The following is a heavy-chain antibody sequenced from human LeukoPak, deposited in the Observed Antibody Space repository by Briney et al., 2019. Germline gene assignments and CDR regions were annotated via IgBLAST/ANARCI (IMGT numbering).Heavy chain of an antibody. D-gene: IGHD2-2*01. CDR2: IKQDGSEK. CDR1: GFTFSSYW. Sequence: PGGSLRLSCAASGFTFSSYWMSWVRQAPGKGLEWVANIKQDGSEKYYVDSVKGRFTISRDNAKNSLYLHMTSLRAEDTAVYYCARHSKGIIVVPAAPNYYYYYIDVWGKGTTVTVSS. V-gene: IGHV3-7*01. CDR3: ARHSKGIIVVPAAPNYYYYYIDV. J-gene: IGHJ6*03.